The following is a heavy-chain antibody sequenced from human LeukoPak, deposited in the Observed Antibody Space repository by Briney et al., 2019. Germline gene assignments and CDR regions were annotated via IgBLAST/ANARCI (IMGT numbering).Heavy chain of an antibody. V-gene: IGHV4-31*03. Sequence: SETLSLTCTVSGGSISSGGYYWSWIRQHPGKGLEWIGYIYYSGSTYYNPSLKSRVTISVDTSKNKFSLKLSSVTAADTAVYYCARSVTGYYPYYFDYWGQGTLVTVSS. CDR3: ARSVTGYYPYYFDY. CDR2: IYYSGST. CDR1: GGSISSGGYY. J-gene: IGHJ4*02. D-gene: IGHD3-9*01.